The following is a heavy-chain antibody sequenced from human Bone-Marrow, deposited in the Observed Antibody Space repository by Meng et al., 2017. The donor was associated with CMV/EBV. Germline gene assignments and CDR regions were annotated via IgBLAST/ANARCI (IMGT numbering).Heavy chain of an antibody. CDR3: SKDPLINI. CDR2: IYSGGSST. Sequence: GESLKISCAASGFTFSSYAMSWVRQAPGKGLEWVSVIYSGGSSTYYTDYVKGRFTISRHNTIKTLYLQMNSLRDEDKAFYYCSKDPLINICGQGTMVTVSS. D-gene: IGHD3-10*01. V-gene: IGHV3-23*03. CDR1: GFTFSSYA. J-gene: IGHJ3*02.